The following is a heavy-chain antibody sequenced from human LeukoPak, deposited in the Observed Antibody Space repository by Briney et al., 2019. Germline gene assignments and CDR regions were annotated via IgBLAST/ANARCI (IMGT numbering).Heavy chain of an antibody. Sequence: QSGGSLRLSCAASGFTFSSYWMSWVRQAPGKGLEWVANIKQDGSEKYYVDSVKGRFTISRDNAKNSLYLQMNSLRAEDTAVYYCARVLKDYYDSSGYYYYDAFDIWGQGTMVTVSS. CDR3: ARVLKDYYDSSGYYYYDAFDI. CDR1: GFTFSSYW. J-gene: IGHJ3*02. D-gene: IGHD3-22*01. CDR2: IKQDGSEK. V-gene: IGHV3-7*01.